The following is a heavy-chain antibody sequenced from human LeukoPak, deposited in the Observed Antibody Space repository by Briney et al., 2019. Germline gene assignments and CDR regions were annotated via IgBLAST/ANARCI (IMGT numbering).Heavy chain of an antibody. CDR3: ARSATYYYGSGNNWFDP. J-gene: IGHJ5*02. CDR1: GFTFSDYY. Sequence: GGSLRLSCAASGFTFSDYYMSWIRQAPGKGLEWVSYISSSGSTIYYADSVKGRFTISRDNAKNSLYLQMNSLRAEDTAVYYCARSATYYYGSGNNWFDPWGQGTLVTISS. D-gene: IGHD3-10*01. V-gene: IGHV3-11*04. CDR2: ISSSGSTI.